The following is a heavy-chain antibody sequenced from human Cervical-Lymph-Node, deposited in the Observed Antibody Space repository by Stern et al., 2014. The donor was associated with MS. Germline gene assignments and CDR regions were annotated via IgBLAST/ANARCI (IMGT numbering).Heavy chain of an antibody. V-gene: IGHV1-69*09. CDR2: IIPFLGIA. CDR1: GGTLNNYA. J-gene: IGHJ4*02. Sequence: VQLVQSGAEVKKPGSSVKVSCKASGGTLNNYAVSWVRQAPGQGLEWIGKIIPFLGIANYDHKFQGRVTLTAAATTSYMEVSSLRSDDTAVYYCARSPDLYDSSGYYFDWGQGTLVTVSS. CDR3: ARSPDLYDSSGYYFD. D-gene: IGHD3-22*01.